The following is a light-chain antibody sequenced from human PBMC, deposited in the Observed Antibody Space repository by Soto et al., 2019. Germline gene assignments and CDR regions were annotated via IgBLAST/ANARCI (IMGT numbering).Light chain of an antibody. J-gene: IGKJ5*01. CDR3: QQYGSSRPIT. Sequence: EVVVTQSPGILSLSPGERATLSCRASQNVGSRYLAWYQQKPGQAPRLLIYGASSRATGIPDRFSGSGSGTDFTLTISRLEPEDFAVYYCQQYGSSRPITFGQGTRLEI. V-gene: IGKV3-20*01. CDR2: GAS. CDR1: QNVGSRY.